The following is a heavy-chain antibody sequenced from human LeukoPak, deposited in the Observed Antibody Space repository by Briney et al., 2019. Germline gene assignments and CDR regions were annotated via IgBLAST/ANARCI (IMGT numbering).Heavy chain of an antibody. CDR3: ARGDSYGSLYYFDY. CDR1: GFTFSDYY. V-gene: IGHV3-11*01. D-gene: IGHD5-18*01. J-gene: IGHJ4*02. CDR2: ISSSGSTI. Sequence: KSGGSLRLSCAASGFTFSDYYMSWIRQAPGKGLEWVLYISSSGSTIYYADSVKGRFTISRDNAKNSLYLQMNSLRAEDTAVYYCARGDSYGSLYYFDYWGQGTLVTVSS.